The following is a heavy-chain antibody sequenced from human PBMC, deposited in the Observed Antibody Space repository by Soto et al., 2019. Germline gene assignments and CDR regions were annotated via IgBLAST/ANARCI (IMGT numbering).Heavy chain of an antibody. J-gene: IGHJ4*02. D-gene: IGHD6-13*01. CDR2: INHSGST. CDR1: VGSFSGYY. CDR3: ARGGGSSSHPPFDY. V-gene: IGHV4-34*01. Sequence: SETLSLTCAFYVGSFSGYYWSCIRHPPGKGLEWIGEINHSGSTNYNPSLKSRVTISVDTSKNQFSPKLSSVTAADTAVYYCARGGGSSSHPPFDYWGQGTLVTVSS.